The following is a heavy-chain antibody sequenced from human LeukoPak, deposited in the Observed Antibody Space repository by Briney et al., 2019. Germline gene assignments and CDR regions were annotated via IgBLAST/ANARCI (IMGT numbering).Heavy chain of an antibody. J-gene: IGHJ4*02. CDR1: GFTFSSYA. CDR2: ISGSGTST. CDR3: ARGKGIAVSSFDS. D-gene: IGHD6-19*01. V-gene: IGHV3-23*01. Sequence: GGSLRLSCAASGFTFSSYAMSWVRQAPGKGLEWVSGISGSGTSTYYADSVKGRFTISRDNSKNTMSLQMNSLRAEDTALYYCARGKGIAVSSFDSWGQGTLVTVSS.